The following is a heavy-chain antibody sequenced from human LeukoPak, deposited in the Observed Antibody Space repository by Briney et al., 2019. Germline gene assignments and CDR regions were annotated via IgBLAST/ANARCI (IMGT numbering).Heavy chain of an antibody. CDR3: AKTPRQYLVGATLANY. J-gene: IGHJ4*02. CDR1: GFTFSSYA. Sequence: GGSLRLSCAASGFTFSSYAMSWVRQAPGKGLEWVSAISGSGGSTYYADSVKGRFTISRDNSKNTLYMQMNSLRAEDTAVYYCAKTPRQYLVGATLANYWGQGTLVTVSS. D-gene: IGHD1-26*01. V-gene: IGHV3-23*01. CDR2: ISGSGGST.